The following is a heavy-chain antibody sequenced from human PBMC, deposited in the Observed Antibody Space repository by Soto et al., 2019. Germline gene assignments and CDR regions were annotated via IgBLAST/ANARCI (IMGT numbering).Heavy chain of an antibody. Sequence: SETLSLTCTVSGGSISSGGYYWSWIRQHPGKGLEWIGYIYYSGSTYYNPSLKSRVTISVDTSKNQFSLKLSSVTAADTAVYYCARGVYNTIFGVVSLDYWGQGTLVTVSS. D-gene: IGHD3-3*01. CDR3: ARGVYNTIFGVVSLDY. J-gene: IGHJ4*02. CDR2: IYYSGST. V-gene: IGHV4-31*02. CDR1: GGSISSGGYY.